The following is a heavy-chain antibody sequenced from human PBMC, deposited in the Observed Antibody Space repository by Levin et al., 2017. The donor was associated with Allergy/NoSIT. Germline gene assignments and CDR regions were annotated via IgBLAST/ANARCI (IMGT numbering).Heavy chain of an antibody. V-gene: IGHV1-18*01. Sequence: PPASVKVSCKASGYTFTSYSFSWVRQAPGQGLEWMGWISAYNGNTNYAQKLQGRVTMTTDTSTSTAYMELRSLRSDDTAVYYCARNIFGAGRYYYYYMDVWGKGTTVTVSS. CDR3: ARNIFGAGRYYYYYMDV. CDR2: ISAYNGNT. J-gene: IGHJ6*03. D-gene: IGHD3-10*01. CDR1: GYTFTSYS.